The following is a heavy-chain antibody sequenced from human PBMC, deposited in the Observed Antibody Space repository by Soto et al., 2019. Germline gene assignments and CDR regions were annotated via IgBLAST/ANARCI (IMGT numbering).Heavy chain of an antibody. J-gene: IGHJ4*02. V-gene: IGHV3-21*01. CDR2: ISSSSYI. CDR1: GFTFSSYS. Sequence: GGSLRLSCAASGFTFSSYSMNWVRQAPGKGLEWVSSISSSSYIYYADSVKGRFTISRDNAKNSLYLQMNSLRAEDTAVYYCARDPPKAYYDYIWGSYRHFDYWGQGTLVTVSS. D-gene: IGHD3-16*02. CDR3: ARDPPKAYYDYIWGSYRHFDY.